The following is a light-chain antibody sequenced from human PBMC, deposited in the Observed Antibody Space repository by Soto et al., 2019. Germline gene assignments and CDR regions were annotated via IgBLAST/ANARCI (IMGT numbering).Light chain of an antibody. V-gene: IGLV1-44*01. J-gene: IGLJ3*02. CDR1: SSNIGSNT. Sequence: QSVLTQPPSASGTHGQRVTISCSGSSSNIGSNTVNWHQQLPGTAPKLLIYSNNQRPSGVPDRFSGSKSGTSASLAISGLQSEDEADYCCAAWDDSLNGWVFGGGTKLTVL. CDR3: AAWDDSLNGWV. CDR2: SNN.